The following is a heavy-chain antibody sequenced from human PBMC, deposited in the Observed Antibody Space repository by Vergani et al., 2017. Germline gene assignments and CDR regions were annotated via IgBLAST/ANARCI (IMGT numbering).Heavy chain of an antibody. D-gene: IGHD2-15*01. Sequence: QVQLQASGPGRVKPSQTLSLTCTMSGGSISAGYYFWSWLRQPAGKGLEWLGHISASGNASHSPSLKTRVSMSVDTSKNQFSLTVTSVTAADTAIYFCARRSGGYYSGGKVHPLRTALDVWGHGTVVTVSS. CDR1: GGSISAGYYF. CDR2: ISASGNA. J-gene: IGHJ3*01. V-gene: IGHV4-61*02. CDR3: ARRSGGYYSGGKVHPLRTALDV.